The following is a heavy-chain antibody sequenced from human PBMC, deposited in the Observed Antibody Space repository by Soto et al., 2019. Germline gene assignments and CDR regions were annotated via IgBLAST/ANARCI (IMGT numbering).Heavy chain of an antibody. CDR1: GITYSSHA. V-gene: IGHV3-30*18. CDR2: ISNDGNNK. J-gene: IGHJ6*04. Sequence: GGTLKLSCAASGITYSSHAMNWVRQAPGKVLEFVAVISNDGNNKYYADSVEGRFTISRDNSRNTLYLQMNRLRDEDTAVYYCPKKGSMVRGRNYMDVRGKGTTVTVSS. CDR3: PKKGSMVRGRNYMDV. D-gene: IGHD3-10*01.